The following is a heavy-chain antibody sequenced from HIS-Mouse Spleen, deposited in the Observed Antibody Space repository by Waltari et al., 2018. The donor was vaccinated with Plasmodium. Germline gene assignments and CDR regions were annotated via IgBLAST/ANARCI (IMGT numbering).Heavy chain of an antibody. CDR1: GYTGSSTS. J-gene: IGHJ6*02. Sequence: EVKLVESGGGLIKPGGSLGLPWAPSGYTGSSTSTGWGRQAPGRGLEWVSVIYSGCSTYYADSVKGRFTISRDNSKNTLYLQMNSLRAEDTAVYYCARDNWGSSYYYYGMDVWGQGTTVTVSS. V-gene: IGHV3-53*01. CDR2: IYSGCST. CDR3: ARDNWGSSYYYYGMDV. D-gene: IGHD7-27*01.